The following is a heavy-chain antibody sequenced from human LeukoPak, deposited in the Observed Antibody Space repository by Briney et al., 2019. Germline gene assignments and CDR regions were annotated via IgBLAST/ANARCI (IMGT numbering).Heavy chain of an antibody. V-gene: IGHV3-30*01. CDR2: ISYDGSNK. CDR3: ARDRLNYDSSGYYS. D-gene: IGHD3-22*01. Sequence: PGGSLRLSCAASGFTFSSYAMHWVRQAPGKGLEWVAVISYDGSNKYYADSVKGRFTISRGNSKNTLYLQMNSLRAEDTAVYYCARDRLNYDSSGYYSWGQGTLVTVSS. CDR1: GFTFSSYA. J-gene: IGHJ4*02.